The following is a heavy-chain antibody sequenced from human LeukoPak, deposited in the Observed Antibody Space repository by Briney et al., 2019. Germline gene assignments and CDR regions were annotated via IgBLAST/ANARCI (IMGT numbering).Heavy chain of an antibody. J-gene: IGHJ4*02. D-gene: IGHD1-1*01. CDR3: ARGPRVATYYYFDY. Sequence: GGSLRLSCAASGFTVSAYYMSWVRQAPGKGLEWVSVLFGGGTIYYADSVNGRFTISRDNSKNTLYLQLNSLRAEDTAVYYCARGPRVATYYYFDYWGQGTLDTVSS. CDR2: LFGGGTI. V-gene: IGHV3-53*01. CDR1: GFTVSAYY.